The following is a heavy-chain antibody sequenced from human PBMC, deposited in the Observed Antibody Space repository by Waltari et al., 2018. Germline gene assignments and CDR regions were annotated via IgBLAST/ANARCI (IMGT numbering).Heavy chain of an antibody. CDR2: IKGNGGEE. CDR3: AREDGGDAFDI. J-gene: IGHJ3*02. Sequence: EVQLVESGGALVQPGGSLRLSCQAYGFPFSNSWLSWVRQAQGKGLEWVANIKGNGGEEYYVDSVKGRFTISRDNAKNSLYLQMNSLRAEDTALYYCAREDGGDAFDIWGQGTMVTVSS. CDR1: GFPFSNSW. V-gene: IGHV3-7*01.